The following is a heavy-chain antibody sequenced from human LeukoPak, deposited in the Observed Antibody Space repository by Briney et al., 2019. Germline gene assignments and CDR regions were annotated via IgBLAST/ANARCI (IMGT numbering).Heavy chain of an antibody. J-gene: IGHJ4*02. CDR2: MNPNSGNT. D-gene: IGHD3-3*01. CDR1: GYTFTSYD. Sequence: ASVKVSCKASGYTFTSYDINWVRQATGQGLEWVGWMNPNSGNTGYAQKFQGRVTMTRNTSISTAYMELSSLRAEDTAVYYCARGLEWLLEGGYYFDYWGQGTLVTVSS. V-gene: IGHV1-8*01. CDR3: ARGLEWLLEGGYYFDY.